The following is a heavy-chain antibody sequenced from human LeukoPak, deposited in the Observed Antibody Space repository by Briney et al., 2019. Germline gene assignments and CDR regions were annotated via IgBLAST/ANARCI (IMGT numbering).Heavy chain of an antibody. Sequence: SETLSLTCAVYGGSFSGYYWSWLRQPPGKGLEWIGEINHSGSTNYNPSLKSRVTISVDTSKNQFSLKLSSVTAADTAVYYCARDTLTIFGVVTHDNWFDHWGQGTLVTVSS. J-gene: IGHJ5*02. V-gene: IGHV4-34*01. CDR3: ARDTLTIFGVVTHDNWFDH. D-gene: IGHD3-3*01. CDR2: INHSGST. CDR1: GGSFSGYY.